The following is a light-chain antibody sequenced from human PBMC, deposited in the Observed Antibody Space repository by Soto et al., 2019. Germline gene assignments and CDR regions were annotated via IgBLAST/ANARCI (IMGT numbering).Light chain of an antibody. V-gene: IGKV3D-20*02. CDR3: QQRYNWPPLT. CDR2: DAS. J-gene: IGKJ4*01. Sequence: MVITQAPASLSVSQGERATLSCRASQSVSSSNLAWYQQKPGQAPRLLIYDASNRATGIPDRFSGSGSGTDFTLTISSLEPEDFAVYYCQQRYNWPPLTFGGGTKVDIK. CDR1: QSVSSSN.